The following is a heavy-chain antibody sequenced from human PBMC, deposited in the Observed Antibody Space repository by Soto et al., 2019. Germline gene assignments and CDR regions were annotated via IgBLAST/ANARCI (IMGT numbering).Heavy chain of an antibody. Sequence: QVQLQESGPGLVKPSQTLSLTCTVSGGSISSGGYCWSWIRQHPGKGLEWIGYIYYSGSTYYNPSLKSRVTISVDTSKNQFSLKLSSVTAADTAVYYCARTTGDHAFDIWGQGTMVTVSS. CDR1: GGSISSGGYC. J-gene: IGHJ3*02. D-gene: IGHD4-17*01. CDR2: IYYSGST. V-gene: IGHV4-31*03. CDR3: ARTTGDHAFDI.